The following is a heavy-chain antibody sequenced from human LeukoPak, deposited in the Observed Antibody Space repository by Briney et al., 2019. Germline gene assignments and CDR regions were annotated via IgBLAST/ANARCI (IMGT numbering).Heavy chain of an antibody. CDR3: ATEAPIFQY. CDR2: MFYSGST. D-gene: IGHD3-3*01. J-gene: IGHJ1*01. CDR1: GGSISSYY. Sequence: SETLSLTCIVSGGSISSYYWSWIRQPPGKGLEWIGYMFYSGSTTYNPSLKSRVTMSVDTSKNHFSLNLTSVTAADTAVYYCATEAPIFQYWGEGTLVTVSS. V-gene: IGHV4-59*01.